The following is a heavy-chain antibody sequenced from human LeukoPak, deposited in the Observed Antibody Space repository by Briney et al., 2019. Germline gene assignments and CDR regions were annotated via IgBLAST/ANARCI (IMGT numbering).Heavy chain of an antibody. V-gene: IGHV3-30-3*01. J-gene: IGHJ4*02. CDR2: MSYDGNKK. CDR3: ARGAVGYCTGSSCYLAGDY. Sequence: PGGSLRLSCAVSGFTFSSYAFHWVRQAPGKGPEWVAVMSYDGNKKYYADSVKGRFTISRDNSKNTLYMEMNSLRAEDTAVYYCARGAVGYCTGSSCYLAGDYWGQGTLVTVSS. D-gene: IGHD2-2*01. CDR1: GFTFSSYA.